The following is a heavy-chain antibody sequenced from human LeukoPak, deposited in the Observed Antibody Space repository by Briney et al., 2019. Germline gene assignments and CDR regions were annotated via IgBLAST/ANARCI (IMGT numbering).Heavy chain of an antibody. CDR2: IIPIFGTA. CDR3: ARGRRYCSSTSCYLDYYYYYMDV. CDR1: GGTFSSYA. Sequence: SVKVSCKASGGTFSSYAISWVRQAPGQGLEWMGGIIPIFGTANYAQKFQGRVTITADKSTSTAYMELSSLRSEDTAVYYCARGRRYCSSTSCYLDYYYYYMDVWGKGTTVTVSS. D-gene: IGHD2-2*01. V-gene: IGHV1-69*06. J-gene: IGHJ6*03.